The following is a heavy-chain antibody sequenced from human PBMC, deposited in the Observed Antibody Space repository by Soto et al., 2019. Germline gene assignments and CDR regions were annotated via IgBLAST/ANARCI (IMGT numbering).Heavy chain of an antibody. CDR3: ARGMTTVTTFDY. D-gene: IGHD4-17*01. Sequence: SETRSLTCAVSGGSISSGGYSWSWIRQPPGKGLESIGYIYHSGSTYYNPSLKSRVTISVDRSKNQFSLKLSSVTAADTAVYYCARGMTTVTTFDYWGQGTLVTVSS. V-gene: IGHV4-30-2*01. J-gene: IGHJ4*02. CDR1: GGSISSGGYS. CDR2: IYHSGST.